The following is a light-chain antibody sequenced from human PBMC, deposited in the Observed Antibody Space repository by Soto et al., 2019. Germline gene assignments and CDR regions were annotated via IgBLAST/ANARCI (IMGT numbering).Light chain of an antibody. CDR3: QQYNNWPLT. CDR1: QSVSGN. V-gene: IGKV3-15*01. CDR2: GTS. Sequence: EVVLTQLPATLSVSPGEGVTLSCRTSQSVSGNLAWSQQRPGQGPRLLIYGTSTRAAGVPARFSGSGSGTEFTLTISSLQSEDFAVYYCQQYNNWPLTFGGGTKGDIK. J-gene: IGKJ4*01.